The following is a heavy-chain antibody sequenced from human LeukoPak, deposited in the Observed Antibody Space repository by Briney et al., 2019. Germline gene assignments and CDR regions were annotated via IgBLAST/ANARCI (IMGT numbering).Heavy chain of an antibody. CDR1: GGSISPYY. CDR2: IYHTGSP. J-gene: IGHJ4*02. D-gene: IGHD6-13*01. CDR3: ARGLRYSSDY. Sequence: SETLSLTRNVSGGSISPYYWTWIRQPPGKGLEWIGYIYHTGSPNYNPSLKSRVTILVDTSKNQFSLQLTSVTAADTAVYYCARGLRYSSDYWGPGTLVTVSS. V-gene: IGHV4-59*01.